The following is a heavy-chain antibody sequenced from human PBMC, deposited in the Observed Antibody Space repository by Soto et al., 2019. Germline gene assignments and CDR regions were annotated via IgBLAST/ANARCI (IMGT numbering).Heavy chain of an antibody. CDR3: ARDEESSGGSYDGYYYYGMDV. J-gene: IGHJ6*02. CDR2: IIPIFGTA. CDR1: GGTFSSYA. Sequence: SVKVSCKASGGTFSSYAISWVRQAPGQGLEWMGGIIPIFGTANYAQKFQGRVTITADESTSTAYMELSSLRSEDTAVYHCARDEESSGGSYDGYYYYGMDVWGQGTTVTVSS. V-gene: IGHV1-69*13. D-gene: IGHD2-15*01.